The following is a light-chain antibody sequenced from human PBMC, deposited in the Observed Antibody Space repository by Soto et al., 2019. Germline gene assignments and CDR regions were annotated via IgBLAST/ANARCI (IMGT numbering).Light chain of an antibody. CDR3: QQYNTYPWT. V-gene: IGKV1-5*03. CDR1: QSFTSW. J-gene: IGKJ1*01. CDR2: KAS. Sequence: DIQMTQSPSTLSASVGDRVTITCRASQSFTSWLAWYQQKPGKAPKLLIHKASNVQSGVPARFSGSEAGTEFTLTNSSLQPDDFATYYCQQYNTYPWTFGQGTKVEIK.